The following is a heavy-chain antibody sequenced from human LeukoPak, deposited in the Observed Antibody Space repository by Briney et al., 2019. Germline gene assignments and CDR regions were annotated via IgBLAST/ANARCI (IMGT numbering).Heavy chain of an antibody. D-gene: IGHD5-12*01. Sequence: EASVKVSCKASGYTFTGYYMHWVRQAPGQGLEWMGWINPNSGGTNYAQKFQGRVTMTRDTSISTAYMELSRLRSDDTAVYYCARALRRWLQFSDYWGQGTLVTVSS. CDR1: GYTFTGYY. J-gene: IGHJ4*02. V-gene: IGHV1-2*02. CDR2: INPNSGGT. CDR3: ARALRRWLQFSDY.